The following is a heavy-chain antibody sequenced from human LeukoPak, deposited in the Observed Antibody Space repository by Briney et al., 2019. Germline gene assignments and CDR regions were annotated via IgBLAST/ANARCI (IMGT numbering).Heavy chain of an antibody. J-gene: IGHJ5*02. CDR3: ARDRYGAFTPS. D-gene: IGHD1-1*01. V-gene: IGHV1-69*13. CDR1: GGTFSSYA. CDR2: IIPIFGTA. Sequence: ASVKVSCKASGGTFSSYAISWVRQAPGQGLEWMGGIIPIFGTANYAQKFQGRVTISADESASTAYMELSSLRSEDTAVYYCARDRYGAFTPSWGQGTLVTVSS.